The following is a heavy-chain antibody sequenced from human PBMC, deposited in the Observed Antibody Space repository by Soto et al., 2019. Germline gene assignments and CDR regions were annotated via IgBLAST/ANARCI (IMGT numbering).Heavy chain of an antibody. Sequence: PGGSLRLSCAASGFTFSSYAMHWVRQAPGKGLEWVAVISYDGSNKYYADSVKGRFTISRDNSKNTLYLQMNSLRAEDTAVYYCARWGRDGYNYYYYGMDVWGQGTTVTVSS. J-gene: IGHJ6*02. CDR3: ARWGRDGYNYYYYGMDV. V-gene: IGHV3-30-3*01. CDR1: GFTFSSYA. D-gene: IGHD5-12*01. CDR2: ISYDGSNK.